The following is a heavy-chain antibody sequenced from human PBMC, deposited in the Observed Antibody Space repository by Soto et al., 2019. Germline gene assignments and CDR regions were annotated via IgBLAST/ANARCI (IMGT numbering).Heavy chain of an antibody. D-gene: IGHD3-16*02. J-gene: IGHJ5*02. Sequence: QLQLQESGPGLVKPSETLSLTCTVSGDSITNSNYYWGWFRQPPGKGLEWIASIYYIGSTYYNPSLKIRVTKSVDTSNNQFSLNLNSVTASDTAVSYCAGRNSLASVSLNFRELSNYKWIDPWGPGTLVTVSS. V-gene: IGHV4-39*01. CDR1: GDSITNSNYY. CDR2: IYYIGST. CDR3: AGRNSLASVSLNFRELSNYKWIDP.